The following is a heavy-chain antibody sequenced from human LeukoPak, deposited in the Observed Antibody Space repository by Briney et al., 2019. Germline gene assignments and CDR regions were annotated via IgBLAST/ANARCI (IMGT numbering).Heavy chain of an antibody. CDR2: IYTSGST. CDR1: GGSISSYY. J-gene: IGHJ3*02. CDR3: ARAQYYYDSSGYYRDAFDI. Sequence: SETLSLTCTVSGGSISSYYRSWIRQPAGKGLEWIGRIYTSGSTNYNPSLKSRVTMSVDTSKNQFSLKLSSVTAADTAVYYCARAQYYYDSSGYYRDAFDIWGQGTMVTVSS. V-gene: IGHV4-4*07. D-gene: IGHD3-22*01.